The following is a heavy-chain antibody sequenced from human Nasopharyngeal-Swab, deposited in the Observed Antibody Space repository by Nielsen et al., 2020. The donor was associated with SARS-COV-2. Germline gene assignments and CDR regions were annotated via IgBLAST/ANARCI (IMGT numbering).Heavy chain of an antibody. CDR3: AREERITMIVVVIPGAFDI. D-gene: IGHD3-22*01. V-gene: IGHV3-48*04. CDR2: ISSSSSTI. Sequence: GGSLRLSCAASGFTFSSYSMNWVRQAPGKGLEWVSYISSSSSTIYYADSVKGRFTISRDNAKNSLYLQMNSLRAEDTAVYYCAREERITMIVVVIPGAFDIWGQGTMVTVSS. CDR1: GFTFSSYS. J-gene: IGHJ3*02.